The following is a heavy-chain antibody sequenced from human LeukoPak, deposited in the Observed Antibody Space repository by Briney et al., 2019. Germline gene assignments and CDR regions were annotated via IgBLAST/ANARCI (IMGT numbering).Heavy chain of an antibody. D-gene: IGHD3-22*01. J-gene: IGHJ4*02. V-gene: IGHV3-11*01. CDR1: GFTFTDYY. CDR3: ATDYYDSSGYLPHFDY. CDR2: ITNSGTTI. Sequence: GRSLRLSCAASGFTFTDYYMSWIRQAPGKGLEWVSYITNSGTTIYYADSVKGRFTISRDNAKNSLYLQMNSLRAEDTAVYYCATDYYDSSGYLPHFDYWGQGTLVTVSS.